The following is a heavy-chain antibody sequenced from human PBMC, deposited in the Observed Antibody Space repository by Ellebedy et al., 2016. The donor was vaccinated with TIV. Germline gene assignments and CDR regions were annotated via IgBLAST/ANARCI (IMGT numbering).Heavy chain of an antibody. V-gene: IGHV3-48*03. Sequence: PGGSLRLSCAASGFTFSNYEMNWVRQAPGKGLEWISYISSSGTIIYYADSVRGRFSISRDNAKNSLSLQMNSLRAEDTAVYFCARDLKAGYSAYDHKLYYYYYGMDVWGQGTTVTVSS. CDR1: GFTFSNYE. CDR3: ARDLKAGYSAYDHKLYYYYYGMDV. J-gene: IGHJ6*02. CDR2: ISSSGTII. D-gene: IGHD5-12*01.